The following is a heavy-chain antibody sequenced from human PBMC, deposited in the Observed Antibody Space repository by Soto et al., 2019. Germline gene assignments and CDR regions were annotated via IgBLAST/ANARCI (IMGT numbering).Heavy chain of an antibody. CDR3: ARGGGYDSFDY. Sequence: PSETLSLTCTVSGASISYGGFSWSWIRQSPGKGLKWIGYISHLENTYLHPSFKSRLTMSIDRTRNQFSLKLSSVTAADMAVYYCARGGGYDSFDYWGQGVLVTVSS. CDR2: ISHLENT. CDR1: GASISYGGFS. J-gene: IGHJ4*02. V-gene: IGHV4-30-2*06. D-gene: IGHD5-12*01.